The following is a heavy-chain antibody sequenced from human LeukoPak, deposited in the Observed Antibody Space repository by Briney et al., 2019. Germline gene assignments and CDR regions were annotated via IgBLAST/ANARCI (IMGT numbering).Heavy chain of an antibody. Sequence: PGGSLRLSCAASGFTFSTYWMNWVRQAPGKGLEWVANIKEDGSEKDYVDSVKGRFTISRDNSKNTLYLQMNSLRAEDTAVYYCAKVLRGYSYGDAFDIWGQGTMVTVSS. V-gene: IGHV3-7*01. J-gene: IGHJ3*02. CDR2: IKEDGSEK. CDR1: GFTFSTYW. D-gene: IGHD5-18*01. CDR3: AKVLRGYSYGDAFDI.